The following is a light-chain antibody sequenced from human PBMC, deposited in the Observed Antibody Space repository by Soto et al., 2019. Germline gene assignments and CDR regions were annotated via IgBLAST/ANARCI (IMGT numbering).Light chain of an antibody. V-gene: IGKV3-20*01. J-gene: IGKJ2*01. Sequence: EIVLTQSPGTLSLSPGERATLSCRASQSLSSSYLAWYQQKPGQAPRLLIYGASNRATGIPDRFSGSGSGTDFTLTISRLEPEDFAVYYCQQYGSSPPSAFGQGTTLEIK. CDR2: GAS. CDR3: QQYGSSPPSA. CDR1: QSLSSSY.